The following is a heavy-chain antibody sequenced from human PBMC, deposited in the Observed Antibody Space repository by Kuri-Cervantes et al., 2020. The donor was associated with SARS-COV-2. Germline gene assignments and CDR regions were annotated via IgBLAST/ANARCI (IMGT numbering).Heavy chain of an antibody. CDR1: GYTFTGYY. Sequence: ASVKVSCKASGYTFTGYYMHWVRQAPGQGLEWMGWINPNSGGTNYAQKFQGRVTMTRDTSISTAYMELSRLRSDDTAVYYCARSGDFWSGYYYMDVWGKGTTVTVSS. CDR2: INPNSGGT. J-gene: IGHJ6*03. D-gene: IGHD3-3*01. CDR3: ARSGDFWSGYYYMDV. V-gene: IGHV1-2*02.